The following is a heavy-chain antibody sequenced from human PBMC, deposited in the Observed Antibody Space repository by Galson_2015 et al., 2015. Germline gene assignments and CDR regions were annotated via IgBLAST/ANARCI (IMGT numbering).Heavy chain of an antibody. D-gene: IGHD5-18*01. J-gene: IGHJ4*02. CDR3: ARVIVDTAMGVGGGY. CDR2: ISSSGSTI. Sequence: SLRLSCAASGFTFSSYEMNWVRLAPGKGLEWVSYISSSGSTIYYADSVKGRFTISRDNAKNSLYLQMNSLRAEDTAVYYCARVIVDTAMGVGGGYWGQGTLVTVSS. CDR1: GFTFSSYE. V-gene: IGHV3-48*03.